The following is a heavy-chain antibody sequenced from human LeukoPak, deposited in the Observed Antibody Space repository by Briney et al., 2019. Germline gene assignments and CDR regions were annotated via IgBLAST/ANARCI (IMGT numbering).Heavy chain of an antibody. CDR2: IYYSGST. D-gene: IGHD3-16*02. CDR1: GGSISSGGYY. Sequence: SSQTLSLTCTVSGGSISSGGYYWSWIRQHPGKGLEWIGYIYYSGSTYYNPSLKSRVTISVDTSKNQFSLKLSSVTAADTAVYYCARERANYDYVWGSYRYIDYWGQGTLVTVSS. J-gene: IGHJ4*02. V-gene: IGHV4-31*03. CDR3: ARERANYDYVWGSYRYIDY.